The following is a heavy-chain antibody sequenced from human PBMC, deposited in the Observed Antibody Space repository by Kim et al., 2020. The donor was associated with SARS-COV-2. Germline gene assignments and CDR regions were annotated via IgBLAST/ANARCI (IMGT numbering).Heavy chain of an antibody. CDR1: GGTFSSYA. CDR3: ARDLSGQLAAAGDSPQLGFDP. Sequence: SVKVSCKASGGTFSSYAISWVRQAPGQGLEWMGGIIPIFGTANYAQKFQGRVTITADESTSTAYMELSSLRSEDTAVYYCARDLSGQLAAAGDSPQLGFDPWGQGTLVTVSS. D-gene: IGHD6-13*01. V-gene: IGHV1-69*13. J-gene: IGHJ5*02. CDR2: IIPIFGTA.